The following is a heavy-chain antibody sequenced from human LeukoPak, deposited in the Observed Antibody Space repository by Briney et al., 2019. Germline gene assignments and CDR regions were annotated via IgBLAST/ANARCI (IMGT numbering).Heavy chain of an antibody. V-gene: IGHV5-51*01. CDR1: GYIFTSYW. J-gene: IGHJ4*02. CDR2: IYPGDSDT. CDR3: ARSQPYYYDSSGLFDY. Sequence: GESLKISCKGSGYIFTSYWIGWVRQMPGKGLEWMGIIYPGDSDTRYSPSFQGQVTISADKSISTAYLQWSSLKASDTAMYYCARSQPYYYDSSGLFDYWGQGTLVTVSS. D-gene: IGHD3-22*01.